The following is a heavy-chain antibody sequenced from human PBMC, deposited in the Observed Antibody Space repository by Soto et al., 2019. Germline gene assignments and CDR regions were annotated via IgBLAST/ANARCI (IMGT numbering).Heavy chain of an antibody. V-gene: IGHV3-33*01. CDR3: ARDDLDYYGDIAFDI. Sequence: GGSLRLSCAASGFTFSSYGMHWVRQAPGKGLEWVAVIWYDGSNKYYADSVKGRFTISRDNSKNTLYLQMNSLRAEDTAVYYCARDDLDYYGDIAFDIWGQGTMVTVSS. CDR2: IWYDGSNK. D-gene: IGHD1-26*01. CDR1: GFTFSSYG. J-gene: IGHJ3*02.